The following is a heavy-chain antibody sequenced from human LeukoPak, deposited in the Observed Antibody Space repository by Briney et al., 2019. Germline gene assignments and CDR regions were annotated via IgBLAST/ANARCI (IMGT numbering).Heavy chain of an antibody. V-gene: IGHV3-21*01. CDR2: ISSSSYI. CDR1: GFTFSSYS. J-gene: IGHJ6*03. Sequence: GGSLRLSCAASGFTFSSYSMNWVRQAPGKGLEWVSSISSSSYIYYADSVKGRFTISRDNAKNSLYLQMNSLRAEDTAVYYCARAITMVRGVYYYYMDVWGKGTTVTVSS. CDR3: ARAITMVRGVYYYYMDV. D-gene: IGHD3-10*01.